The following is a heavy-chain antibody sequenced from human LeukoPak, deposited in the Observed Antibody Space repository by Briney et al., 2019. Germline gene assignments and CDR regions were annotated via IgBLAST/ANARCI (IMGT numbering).Heavy chain of an antibody. V-gene: IGHV4-61*02. CDR1: GGSFSSGSYH. Sequence: PSQTLSLTCTVSGGSFSSGSYHWRWIRQPAGKGLEWIGRIYTSGSTNYNPSLKSRVTISVDTSKNQFSLKLGSVTAADTAVYYCARENPITMIGPTTDAFDIWGQGTMVTVSS. CDR3: ARENPITMIGPTTDAFDI. CDR2: IYTSGST. D-gene: IGHD3-22*01. J-gene: IGHJ3*02.